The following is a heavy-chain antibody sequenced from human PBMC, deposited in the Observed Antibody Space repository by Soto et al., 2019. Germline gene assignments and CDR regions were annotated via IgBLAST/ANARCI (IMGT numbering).Heavy chain of an antibody. CDR3: ATEKRRGPHNWFDP. CDR2: FDPEDGET. V-gene: IGHV1-24*01. J-gene: IGHJ5*02. Sequence: ASVKVSCKVSGYTLTELSMHWVRQAPGKGLEWMGGFDPEDGETIYAQKFQGRVTMTEDTSTDTAYMELSSLSSEDTAVYYCATEKRRGPHNWFDPWGQGTLVTVSS. CDR1: GYTLTELS. D-gene: IGHD5-12*01.